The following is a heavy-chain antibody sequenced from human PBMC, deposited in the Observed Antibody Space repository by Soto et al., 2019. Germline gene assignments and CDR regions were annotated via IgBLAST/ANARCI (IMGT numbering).Heavy chain of an antibody. J-gene: IGHJ3*01. V-gene: IGHV3-53*01. CDR1: GFAFSSND. CDR2: IYSGGST. CDR3: ATRPLLPGAP. D-gene: IGHD3-22*01. Sequence: EVQLVESGGGLIQPGGSLSLSCAASGFAFSSNDMNWVRQAPGKGLEWVSLIYSGGSTYYADSVKGRFTISRDNSKTTLYLQMSSLRAEDTAVYYCATRPLLPGAPWGQGTMVTVSS.